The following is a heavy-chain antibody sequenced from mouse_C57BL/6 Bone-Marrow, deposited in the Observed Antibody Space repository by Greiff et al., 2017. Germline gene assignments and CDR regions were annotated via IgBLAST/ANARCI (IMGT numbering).Heavy chain of an antibody. J-gene: IGHJ3*01. CDR2: SRNKANDYTT. CDR3: ARDTYFAGFAY. CDR1: GFTFSDFY. D-gene: IGHD2-10*01. V-gene: IGHV7-1*01. Sequence: EVKPMESGGGLVQSGRSLRLSCATSGFTFSDFYMEWVRQAPGKGLEWIAASRNKANDYTTEYSASVKGRFIVSRDTSQSILYLQMNALRAEDTDIYYCARDTYFAGFAYWGQGTLVTVSA.